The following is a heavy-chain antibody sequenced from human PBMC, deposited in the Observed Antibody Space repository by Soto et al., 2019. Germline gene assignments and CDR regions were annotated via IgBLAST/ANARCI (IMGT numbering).Heavy chain of an antibody. V-gene: IGHV4-59*01. CDR2: IYHTGVT. Sequence: QVQLQESGPGLVKPSETLSLTCTVSGASITTYYWSWFRQPPGQGLESLGYIYHTGVTNSNPSLRGRLCISIDTAKKQFSLKLSSVTSADTAIYYCARTARVPDFWGPGILVTVSS. D-gene: IGHD2-2*01. CDR1: GASITTYY. CDR3: ARTARVPDF. J-gene: IGHJ4*02.